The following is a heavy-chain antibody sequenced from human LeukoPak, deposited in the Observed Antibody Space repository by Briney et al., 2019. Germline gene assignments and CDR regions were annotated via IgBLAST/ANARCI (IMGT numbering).Heavy chain of an antibody. D-gene: IGHD1-26*01. CDR1: GFTFSTYA. V-gene: IGHV3-23*01. CDR2: ISGSGGST. Sequence: PGGSLRLSCAVSGFTFSTYAMSWVRQAPGKGLEWVSAISGSGGSTYYADPVTGRFTISRDNSKNTVYLQMNSLKAEDTAVYYCAGRVGYFYYGMDVWGQGTTVTVSS. J-gene: IGHJ6*02. CDR3: AGRVGYFYYGMDV.